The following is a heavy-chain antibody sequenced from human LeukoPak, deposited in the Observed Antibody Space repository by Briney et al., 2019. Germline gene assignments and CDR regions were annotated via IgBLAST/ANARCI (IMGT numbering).Heavy chain of an antibody. J-gene: IGHJ4*02. Sequence: GGSLRLSCAASGFTFSDYYMIWIRQAPGKGLEWVSYISKSGGDTNYADSVKGRFTISRDNAKNSLYPQMNSLRAEDTAVYYCARVRQSGSPLDYWGQGTLVTVSS. CDR3: ARVRQSGSPLDY. D-gene: IGHD1-26*01. CDR1: GFTFSDYY. CDR2: ISKSGGDT. V-gene: IGHV3-11*05.